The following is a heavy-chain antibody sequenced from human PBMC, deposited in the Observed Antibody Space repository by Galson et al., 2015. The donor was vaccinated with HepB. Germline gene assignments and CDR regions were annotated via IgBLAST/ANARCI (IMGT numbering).Heavy chain of an antibody. D-gene: IGHD3-10*01. J-gene: IGHJ4*02. Sequence: SLRLSCAASGFTFSSYGMHWVRQAPGKGLEWVAFIRYDGSNKYYADSVKGRFTISRDNSKNTLYLQMNSLRAEDTAVYYCAKDHLTMVRGVIKAYYFDYWGQGTLVTVSS. CDR1: GFTFSSYG. CDR3: AKDHLTMVRGVIKAYYFDY. V-gene: IGHV3-30*02. CDR2: IRYDGSNK.